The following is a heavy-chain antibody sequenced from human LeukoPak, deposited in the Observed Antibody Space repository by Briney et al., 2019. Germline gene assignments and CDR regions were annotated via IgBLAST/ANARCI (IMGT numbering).Heavy chain of an antibody. V-gene: IGHV1-2*06. J-gene: IGHJ4*02. Sequence: GASVKVSCKASGYTFTGYYMHWVRQAPGQGLEWMGRINPNSGGTNYAQKFQGRVTMTRDTSISTAYMELSRLRSDDTAVYCCARLTYSSSWKDYWGQGTLVTVSS. CDR3: ARLTYSSSWKDY. D-gene: IGHD6-13*01. CDR2: INPNSGGT. CDR1: GYTFTGYY.